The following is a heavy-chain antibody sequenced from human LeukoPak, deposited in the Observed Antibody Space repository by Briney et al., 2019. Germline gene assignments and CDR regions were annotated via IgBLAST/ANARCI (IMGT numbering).Heavy chain of an antibody. CDR2: IKRDGSEK. CDR3: ARHAPVRGVIIYPIDY. D-gene: IGHD3-10*01. J-gene: IGHJ4*02. V-gene: IGHV3-7*01. CDR1: GFTFSTYW. Sequence: GGSLRLSCVASGFTFSTYWMTWARQAPGKGLEWVANIKRDGSEKYYVDSVKGRFTISRDNAKDSLYLQMNTLRAEDTAVYYCARHAPVRGVIIYPIDYWGQGTLVTVSS.